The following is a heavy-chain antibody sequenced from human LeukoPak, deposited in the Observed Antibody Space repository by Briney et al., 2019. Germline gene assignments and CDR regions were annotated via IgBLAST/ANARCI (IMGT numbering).Heavy chain of an antibody. CDR3: ATGYSSSWSY. D-gene: IGHD6-13*01. CDR1: GYTFTIYA. Sequence: ASVKVSSKASGYTFTIYAMNWVRQAPGQGLEWMGWINTNNGNPTYAQGFTEPFVFSLDTSVSTAYLQISSLKAEDTAVYYCATGYSSSWSYWGQGTLVTVSS. CDR2: INTNNGNP. J-gene: IGHJ4*02. V-gene: IGHV7-4-1*02.